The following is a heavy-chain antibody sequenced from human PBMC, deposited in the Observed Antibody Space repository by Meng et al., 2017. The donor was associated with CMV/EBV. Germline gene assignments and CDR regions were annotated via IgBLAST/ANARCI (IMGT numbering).Heavy chain of an antibody. D-gene: IGHD6-19*01. Sequence: GSLRLSCTVPGGSISRDYWSWIRQPPGKGLDWIGYIYSSGRTNYNPSLRSRLTISLDTSKKQFSLKLSSVTAADTAVYYCARGSPNNGWYQIDDWGQGTLVTSPQ. J-gene: IGHJ4*02. CDR1: GGSISRDY. CDR2: IYSSGRT. V-gene: IGHV4-59*01. CDR3: ARGSPNNGWYQIDD.